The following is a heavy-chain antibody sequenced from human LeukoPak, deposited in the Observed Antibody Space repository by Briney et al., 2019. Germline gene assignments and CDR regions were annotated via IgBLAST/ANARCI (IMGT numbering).Heavy chain of an antibody. J-gene: IGHJ4*02. CDR3: AKLPFDFWSGYQPAHYFDY. D-gene: IGHD3-3*01. Sequence: PGGSLRLSCAASGFTFNNYAMSWVRQAPEKGLEWVSAISGSGGSTYYADSVKGRFTISRDNSKNTLYLQMNSLRAEDTAVYYCAKLPFDFWSGYQPAHYFDYWGQGTLVTVSS. V-gene: IGHV3-23*01. CDR2: ISGSGGST. CDR1: GFTFNNYA.